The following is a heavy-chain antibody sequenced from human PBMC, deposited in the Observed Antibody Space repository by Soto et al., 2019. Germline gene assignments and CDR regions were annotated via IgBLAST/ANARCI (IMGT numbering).Heavy chain of an antibody. D-gene: IGHD2-2*01. J-gene: IGHJ6*02. Sequence: GASVKVSCKASGYTFTSYGISWVRQAPGQGLEWMGWISAYNGNTNYAQKFQGRVTMTTDTSTSTAYMELSSLRSEDTAVYYCAKDVVPAAFGLDYYYGMDVWGQGTTVTVSS. V-gene: IGHV1-18*01. CDR1: GYTFTSYG. CDR2: ISAYNGNT. CDR3: AKDVVPAAFGLDYYYGMDV.